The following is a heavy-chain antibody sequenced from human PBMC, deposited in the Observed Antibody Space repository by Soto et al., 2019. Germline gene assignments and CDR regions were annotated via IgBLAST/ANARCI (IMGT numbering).Heavy chain of an antibody. D-gene: IGHD2-2*01. CDR1: GFMFSSYT. CDR2: VSFRGDI. Sequence: EVQLVESGGGLVKPGGSLRLSCTASGFMFSSYTMNWVRQAPGKGLEWVSSVSFRGDIYYADSLEGRFTISRDDAKNSLYLQMTSLRAEVTAVYYCARGCSSASCYYYRGQGTLVTVSS. V-gene: IGHV3-21*01. J-gene: IGHJ4*02. CDR3: ARGCSSASCYYY.